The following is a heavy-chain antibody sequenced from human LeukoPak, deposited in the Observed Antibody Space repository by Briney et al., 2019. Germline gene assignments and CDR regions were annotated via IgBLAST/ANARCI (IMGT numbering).Heavy chain of an antibody. CDR1: GGSISGTF. V-gene: IGHV4-4*07. CDR2: FWRSGST. D-gene: IGHD2-2*01. J-gene: IGHJ4*01. Sequence: SETLSLTCTVSGGSISGTFWSWLRQPAGKGLEWIGRFWRSGSTNYNPSLKSRVAMSSDTSKNQFSLSLTSVTAADTAVYYCARDSGGCSSTTCYVYFDYWGQGTLVTVSS. CDR3: ARDSGGCSSTTCYVYFDY.